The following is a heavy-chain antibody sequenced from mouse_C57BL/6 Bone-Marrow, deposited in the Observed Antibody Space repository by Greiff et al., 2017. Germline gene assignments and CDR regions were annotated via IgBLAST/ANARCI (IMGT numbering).Heavy chain of an antibody. CDR3: ARQGSSYAMDY. CDR1: GFTFSDYY. CDR2: ISNGGGST. V-gene: IGHV5-12*01. Sequence: EVKVEESGGGLVQPGGSLKLSCAASGFTFSDYYMYWVRQTPEKRLEWVAYISNGGGSTYYPDTVKGRFTISRDNAKNTLYLQMSRLKSEDTAMYYCARQGSSYAMDYWGQGTSVTVSS. J-gene: IGHJ4*01. D-gene: IGHD1-1*01.